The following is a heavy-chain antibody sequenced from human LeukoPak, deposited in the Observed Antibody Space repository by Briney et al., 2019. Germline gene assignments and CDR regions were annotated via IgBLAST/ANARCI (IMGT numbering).Heavy chain of an antibody. V-gene: IGHV1-3*01. CDR2: INAGNGNT. CDR1: GYTFTSYA. D-gene: IGHD2-15*01. Sequence: ASVKVSRKASGYTFTSYAMHWVRQAPGQRLEWMGWINAGNGNTKYSQKFQGRVTITRDTSASTAYMELSSLRSEDTAVYYCARANNVVVVAATQGSLDYWGQGTLVTVSS. J-gene: IGHJ4*02. CDR3: ARANNVVVVAATQGSLDY.